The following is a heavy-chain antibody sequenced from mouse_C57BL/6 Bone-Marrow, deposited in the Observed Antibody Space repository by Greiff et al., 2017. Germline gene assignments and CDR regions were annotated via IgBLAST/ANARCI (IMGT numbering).Heavy chain of an antibody. J-gene: IGHJ3*01. D-gene: IGHD4-1*01. CDR2: ISDGGSYT. Sequence: EVMLVESGGGLVKPGGSLKLSCAASGFTFSSYAMSWVRQTPEKRLEWVATISDGGSYTYYPDNVKGRFTISRDNAKNNLYLQMSHLKSEDTAMYYCAREEGCAGTWFAYWGQGTLVTVSA. CDR3: AREEGCAGTWFAY. CDR1: GFTFSSYA. V-gene: IGHV5-4*01.